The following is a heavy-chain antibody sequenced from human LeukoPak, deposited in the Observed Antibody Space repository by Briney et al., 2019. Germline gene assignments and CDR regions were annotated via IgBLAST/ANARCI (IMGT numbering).Heavy chain of an antibody. CDR3: AKEPFRGYYDSSGYYDY. J-gene: IGHJ4*02. CDR1: AFTFSSYA. CDR2: ISGSGGST. V-gene: IGHV3-23*01. Sequence: GGSLRLSCAASAFTFSSYAMSWVRQAPGEGLEWVSAISGSGGSTYYADSVKGRFTISRDNSKNTLYLQMNSLRAEDTAVYFCAKEPFRGYYDSSGYYDYWGQGTLVTVSS. D-gene: IGHD3-22*01.